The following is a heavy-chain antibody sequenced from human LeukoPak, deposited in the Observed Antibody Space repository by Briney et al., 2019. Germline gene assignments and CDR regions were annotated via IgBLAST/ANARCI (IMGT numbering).Heavy chain of an antibody. CDR1: GGSVSSGSYY. CDR3: ARDTGNIVVVPTASHYYYSMDV. J-gene: IGHJ6*02. CDR2: IYYSGST. Sequence: PSETLSLTCSVSGGSVSSGSYYWSWIRQPPGKGLEWIGYIYYSGSTNYNPSLKSRVTISVDTSKNQFSLKLSSVTAADTAVYYCARDTGNIVVVPTASHYYYSMDVWGQGTTVTVSS. V-gene: IGHV4-61*01. D-gene: IGHD2-2*01.